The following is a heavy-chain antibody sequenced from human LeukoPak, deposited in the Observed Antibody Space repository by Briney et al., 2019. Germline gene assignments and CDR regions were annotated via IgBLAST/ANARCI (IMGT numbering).Heavy chain of an antibody. CDR2: IYYSGST. V-gene: IGHV4-34*09. CDR1: GGSFSGYY. CDR3: ARSRDYDYVWGSYRYGFDY. D-gene: IGHD3-16*02. Sequence: SETLSLTCAVYGGSFSGYYWSWIRQPPGKGLEWIGYIYYSGSTYYNPSLKSRVTISVDTSKNQFSLRLSSVTAADTAVYYCARSRDYDYVWGSYRYGFDYWGQGTLVTVSS. J-gene: IGHJ4*02.